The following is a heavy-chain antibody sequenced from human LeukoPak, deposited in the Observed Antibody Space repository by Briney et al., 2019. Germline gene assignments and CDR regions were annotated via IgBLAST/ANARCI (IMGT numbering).Heavy chain of an antibody. CDR2: ISGSDPGT. D-gene: IGHD3-9*01. CDR1: GFSFSTYA. V-gene: IGHV3-23*01. Sequence: PGGSLRLSCAASGFSFSTYAMSWVRQIPGKGLEWVSAISGSDPGTYYADSVKGRFTISRDNSKNTLFLQMISLRADDTAVYYCAKVGELRYFEWSPDYWGQGTLLTVSS. J-gene: IGHJ4*02. CDR3: AKVGELRYFEWSPDY.